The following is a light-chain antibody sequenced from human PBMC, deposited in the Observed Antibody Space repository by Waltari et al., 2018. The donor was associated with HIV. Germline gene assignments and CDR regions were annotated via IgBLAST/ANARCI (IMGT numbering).Light chain of an antibody. CDR3: AAWDDSLKGVV. Sequence: QSVLTQPPSASGTPGQRVTISCSGSSSTIGSSPVNWYQQLPGTAPKLLMYINYQRPSGVPDRFSGSKSGTSASLAISGLQSEDEADYFCAAWDDSLKGVVFGGGTKLTVL. V-gene: IGLV1-44*01. J-gene: IGLJ2*01. CDR2: INY. CDR1: SSTIGSSP.